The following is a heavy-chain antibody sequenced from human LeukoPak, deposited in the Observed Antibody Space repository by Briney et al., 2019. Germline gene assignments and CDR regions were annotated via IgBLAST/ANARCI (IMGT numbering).Heavy chain of an antibody. J-gene: IGHJ4*02. D-gene: IGHD3-10*01. CDR2: IHYSGST. V-gene: IGHV4-30-4*07. CDR3: ARGDYYYGSGSYET. CDR1: GGSISSGGYS. Sequence: SETLSLTCAVSGGSISSGGYSWSWIRQPPGNGLDWIGYIHYSGSTYYNPSLKSRVSISVDTSKNQFSLNLSSVTAADTAVYYCARGDYYYGSGSYETWGQGTLVTVSS.